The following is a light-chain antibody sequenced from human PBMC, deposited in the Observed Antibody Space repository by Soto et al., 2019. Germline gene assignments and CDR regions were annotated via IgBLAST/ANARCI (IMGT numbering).Light chain of an antibody. CDR3: QQRSNWPPLT. J-gene: IGKJ4*01. Sequence: EIVMTQSPSTLSVSAGERATLSWGASQSVSSYLAWYQQKPGQAPRLLIYDASNRATGIPARFSGSGSGTDFTLTISSLEPEDFAVYYCQQRSNWPPLTFGGGTKVDIK. CDR2: DAS. CDR1: QSVSSY. V-gene: IGKV3-11*01.